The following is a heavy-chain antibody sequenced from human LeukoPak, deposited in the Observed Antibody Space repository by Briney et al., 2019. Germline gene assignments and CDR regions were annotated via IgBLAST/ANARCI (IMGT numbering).Heavy chain of an antibody. CDR3: ARDWQVRSYYYTTSYYFDY. J-gene: IGHJ4*02. D-gene: IGHD1-26*01. CDR2: INPNSGGT. V-gene: IGHV1-2*02. Sequence: ASVKVSCKASGYTFTGYYMHWVRQAPGQGLEWMGWINPNSGGTNYAQKFQGRVTMTRDTSISTAYMELSRLRSDDTAVYYCARDWQVRSYYYTTSYYFDYWGQGTLVTVSS. CDR1: GYTFTGYY.